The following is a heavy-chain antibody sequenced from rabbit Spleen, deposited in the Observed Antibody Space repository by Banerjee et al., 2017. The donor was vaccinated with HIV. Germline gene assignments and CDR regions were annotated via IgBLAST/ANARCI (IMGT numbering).Heavy chain of an antibody. J-gene: IGHJ4*01. V-gene: IGHV1S40*01. CDR3: ARDTGVIGWNFGW. D-gene: IGHD7-1*01. CDR1: GFSFSSSDY. CDR2: IAGDSSGFT. Sequence: QSLEESGGGLVQPEGSLTLTCTASGFSFSSSDYMCWVRQAPGKGLEWISCIAGDSSGFTYSASWAKGRFTISKTSSTTVTLQMTSLTVADTATYFCARDTGVIGWNFGWWGPGTLVTVS.